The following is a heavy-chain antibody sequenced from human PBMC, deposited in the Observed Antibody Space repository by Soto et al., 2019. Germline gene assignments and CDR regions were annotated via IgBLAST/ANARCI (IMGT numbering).Heavy chain of an antibody. CDR1: GGSFSGYY. D-gene: IGHD1-1*01. CDR3: ATTNWNHHLFDP. J-gene: IGHJ5*02. CDR2: INRRGST. Sequence: PSETLSLTCAVFGGSFSGYYWSWIRQPPGKGLEWIGEINRRGSTNYNPSLKSGVTMSVXXXKXXXXLKLTSXXAAXTAVYYCATTNWNHHLFDPWGQGTLVTVSS. V-gene: IGHV4-34*01.